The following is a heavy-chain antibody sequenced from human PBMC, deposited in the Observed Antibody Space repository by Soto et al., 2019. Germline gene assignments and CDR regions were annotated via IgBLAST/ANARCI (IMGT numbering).Heavy chain of an antibody. J-gene: IGHJ4*02. CDR2: ISSSSSYI. D-gene: IGHD2-2*01. Sequence: PGGSLRLSCAASGFTFSSYSMNWVRQAPGKGLEWVSSISSSSSYIYYADSVKGRFTISRDNAKNSLYLQMNSLRAEDTAVYYCARVIVVVPAASGVDYWGQGTLVPVSS. V-gene: IGHV3-21*01. CDR1: GFTFSSYS. CDR3: ARVIVVVPAASGVDY.